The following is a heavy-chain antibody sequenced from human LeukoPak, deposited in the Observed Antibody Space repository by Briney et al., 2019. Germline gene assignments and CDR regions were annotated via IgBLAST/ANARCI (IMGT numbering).Heavy chain of an antibody. J-gene: IGHJ4*02. CDR1: GYSFTGNG. V-gene: IGHV5-51*01. CDR3: ARGYYLNDY. D-gene: IGHD3-10*01. Sequence: GESLKVSCKDTGYSFTGNGSGWVRQMPGKGLEWMGILSPGDSGTRYSPSFQGQVTISADKSISTAYLQWSSLKASDTAMYYCARGYYLNDYWGQGTLVTVSS. CDR2: LSPGDSGT.